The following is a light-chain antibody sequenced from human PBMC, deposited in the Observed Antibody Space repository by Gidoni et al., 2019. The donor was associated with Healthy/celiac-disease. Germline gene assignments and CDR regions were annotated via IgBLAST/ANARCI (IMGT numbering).Light chain of an antibody. V-gene: IGLV7-46*01. Sequence: QAVVTQEPSLTVSPGGTVTLTCGSSTGAVTSGHYPYWFQQKPGQAPRTLIYDTSNKHSWTPARFSGSLLGGKAALTFSGAQPEDEAEYYCLLSYSGANWVFGGGTKLTVL. CDR3: LLSYSGANWV. CDR2: DTS. CDR1: TGAVTSGHY. J-gene: IGLJ3*02.